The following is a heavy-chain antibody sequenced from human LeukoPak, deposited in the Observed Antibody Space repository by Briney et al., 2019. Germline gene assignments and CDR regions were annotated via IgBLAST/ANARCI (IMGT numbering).Heavy chain of an antibody. CDR3: AKVLGVPAAYLDY. D-gene: IGHD2-2*01. Sequence: PGASLRLSCAASGFTFSSYAMSWVRQAPGKRLEWVSAISGSGGSTYYADSVKGRFTISRDNSKNTLYLQMNSLRAEDTAVYYCAKVLGVPAAYLDYWGQGTLVTVSS. CDR2: ISGSGGST. J-gene: IGHJ4*02. V-gene: IGHV3-23*01. CDR1: GFTFSSYA.